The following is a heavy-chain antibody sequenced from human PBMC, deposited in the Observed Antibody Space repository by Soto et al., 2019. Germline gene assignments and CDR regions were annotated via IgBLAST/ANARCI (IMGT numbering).Heavy chain of an antibody. CDR3: AKPMGGYYDSSVYPRDPLFFDY. Sequence: GGSLRLSCAASGFTFSSYAMSWVRQAPGKGLEWVSAISGSGGSTYYADSVKGRSTISRDNSKNTLYLQMNSLRAEDTAVYYCAKPMGGYYDSSVYPRDPLFFDYWGQGTLVTVSS. V-gene: IGHV3-23*01. D-gene: IGHD3-22*01. J-gene: IGHJ4*02. CDR1: GFTFSSYA. CDR2: ISGSGGST.